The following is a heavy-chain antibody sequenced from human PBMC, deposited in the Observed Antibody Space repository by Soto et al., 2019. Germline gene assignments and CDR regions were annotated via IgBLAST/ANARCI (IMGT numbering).Heavy chain of an antibody. CDR2: IIPIFGTA. CDR1: EDTFRNYA. J-gene: IGHJ6*02. Sequence: QVELVQSGAEVKKPGSSVKVSCQASEDTFRNYAISWVRQAPGQGLEWMGGIIPIFGTANYAQKFQGRVTITADTSANTVYLELSSLRSEDTAVYYCARDGLTAFGMIPPWDVDVWGQGTTVTVSS. CDR3: ARDGLTAFGMIPPWDVDV. V-gene: IGHV1-69*06. D-gene: IGHD3-3*01.